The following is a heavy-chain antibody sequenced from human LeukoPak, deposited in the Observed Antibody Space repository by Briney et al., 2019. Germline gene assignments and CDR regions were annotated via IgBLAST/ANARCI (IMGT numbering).Heavy chain of an antibody. V-gene: IGHV3-74*01. D-gene: IGHD4-23*01. J-gene: IGHJ4*02. Sequence: GGSLRLSCAASGFTFSSYWMHWVRHAPGKGLVWVSRINSDGSSTNYADSVKGRFTISKDNAENTLYLQMNSLRAEDTAVYYCASGPPMTYVSRWRWLDYWGQGTLVTVSS. CDR2: INSDGSST. CDR3: ASGPPMTYVSRWRWLDY. CDR1: GFTFSSYW.